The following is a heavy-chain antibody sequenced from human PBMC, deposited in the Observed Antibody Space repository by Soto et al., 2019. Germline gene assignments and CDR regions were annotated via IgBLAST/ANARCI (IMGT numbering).Heavy chain of an antibody. Sequence: GGSLRLSCSASGFTFSTYCMSWVRQAPGKGLEWVANIKQDGSEKYYVDSVKGRFTISRDNAKNSLYLQMNSLRAEDTAVYYSARETYYMDVWGKGTTVTVSS. CDR1: GFTFSTYC. CDR3: ARETYYMDV. J-gene: IGHJ6*03. CDR2: IKQDGSEK. V-gene: IGHV3-7*01.